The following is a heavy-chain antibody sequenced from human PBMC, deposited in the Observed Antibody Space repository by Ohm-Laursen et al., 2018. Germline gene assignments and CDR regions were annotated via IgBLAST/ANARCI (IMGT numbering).Heavy chain of an antibody. V-gene: IGHV3-53*01. CDR1: GFTVSSNY. CDR3: ARDVPGIVASRGGG. Sequence: GSLKLSCSASGFTVSSNYMNWVRQAPGKGLEWVSLIYSGGDMFYADSVKGRFTISRDKSKNTLYLQMNSLRVEDTAMYFCARDVPGIVASRGGGWGQGTLVTVSS. D-gene: IGHD3-16*01. J-gene: IGHJ4*02. CDR2: IYSGGDM.